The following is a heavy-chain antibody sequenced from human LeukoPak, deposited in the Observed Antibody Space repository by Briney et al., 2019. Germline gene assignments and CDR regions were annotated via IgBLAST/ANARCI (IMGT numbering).Heavy chain of an antibody. CDR2: IRYDGSNK. J-gene: IGHJ4*02. D-gene: IGHD4-17*01. Sequence: PGGSLRLSCAASGCTFSSYGMHWVRQAPGKGLEWVAFIRYDGSNKYYADSVKGRFTISRDNSKNTLYLQMNSLRAEDTAVYYCAKGGGDYGDYFDYWGQGTLVTVSS. CDR3: AKGGGDYGDYFDY. V-gene: IGHV3-30*02. CDR1: GCTFSSYG.